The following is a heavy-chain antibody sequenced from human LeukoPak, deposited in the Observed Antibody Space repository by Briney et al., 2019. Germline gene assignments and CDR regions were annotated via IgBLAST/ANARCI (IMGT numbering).Heavy chain of an antibody. CDR2: IKQDGSEK. Sequence: PGGSLRLSCAASGFTFSSYWMSWVRQAPGKGLEWVANIKQDGSEKYYVDSVKGRFTISRDNAKNSLYLQMNSLRAEDTAVYYCARAVVVAATPSNWFDPWGQGTLVTVSS. V-gene: IGHV3-7*03. CDR3: ARAVVVAATPSNWFDP. D-gene: IGHD2-15*01. J-gene: IGHJ5*02. CDR1: GFTFSSYW.